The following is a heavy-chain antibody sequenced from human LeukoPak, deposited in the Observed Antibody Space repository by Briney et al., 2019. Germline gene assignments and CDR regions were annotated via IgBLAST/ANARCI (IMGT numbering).Heavy chain of an antibody. V-gene: IGHV3-21*01. CDR1: GFTFSSYS. CDR2: ISSSSSYI. D-gene: IGHD4-17*01. J-gene: IGHJ4*02. CDR3: ASTTNDYGDYVGGY. Sequence: GGSLRLSCAASGFTFSSYSMNWARQAPGKGLEWVSSISSSSSYIYYADSVKGRFTISRDNAKNSLYLQMNSLRAEDTAVYYCASTTNDYGDYVGGYWGQGTLVTVSS.